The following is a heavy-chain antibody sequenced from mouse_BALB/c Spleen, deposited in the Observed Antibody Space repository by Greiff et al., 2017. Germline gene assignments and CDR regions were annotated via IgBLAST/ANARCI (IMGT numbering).Heavy chain of an antibody. D-gene: IGHD2-1*01. CDR2: ISYSGST. CDR3: ARDGNYRRVAMDY. CDR1: GYSITSDYA. Sequence: EVQLQESGPGLVKPSQSLSLTCTVTGYSITSDYAWNWIRQFPGNKLEWMGYISYSGSTSYNPSLKSRISITRDTSKNQFFLQLNSVTTEDTATYYCARDGNYRRVAMDYWGQGTSVTVSS. V-gene: IGHV3-2*02. J-gene: IGHJ4*01.